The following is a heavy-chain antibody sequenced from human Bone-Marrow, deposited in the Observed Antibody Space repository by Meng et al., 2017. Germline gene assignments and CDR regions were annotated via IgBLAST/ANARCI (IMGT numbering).Heavy chain of an antibody. Sequence: GESLKISCAGSGFNVNSNYMSWVRQAPGKGLEWVSVLYSDATAYYADSVKGRFTISRDNSKNTVYLQMNNLRAEDTAVYYCTGRFYYDSGGYYHFESWGQGTLVTVST. J-gene: IGHJ4*02. CDR3: TGRFYYDSGGYYHFES. CDR2: LYSDATA. CDR1: GFNVNSNY. D-gene: IGHD3-22*01. V-gene: IGHV3-66*02.